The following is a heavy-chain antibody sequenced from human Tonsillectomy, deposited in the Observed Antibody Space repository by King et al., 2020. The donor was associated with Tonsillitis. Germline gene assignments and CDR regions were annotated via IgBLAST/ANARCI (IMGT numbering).Heavy chain of an antibody. Sequence: QLVQSGAEVKKPGASVKVSCKASGSTFTRHSVGWVRQAPGQGLEWMGWISSYTGKTDYAQKVQGRVTLTTDTSTSTAYMELRSLRADDTAVYYCATRNSGDGYNYYFDYWGQGTLVTVSS. CDR3: ATRNSGDGYNYYFDY. CDR2: ISSYTGKT. CDR1: GSTFTRHS. V-gene: IGHV1-18*01. D-gene: IGHD5-24*01. J-gene: IGHJ4*02.